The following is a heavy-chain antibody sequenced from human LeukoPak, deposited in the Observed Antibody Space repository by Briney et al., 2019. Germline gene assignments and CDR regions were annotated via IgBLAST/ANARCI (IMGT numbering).Heavy chain of an antibody. Sequence: ASVKVSCTASGGTFSSYAISWVRQAPGQGLEWMGWINPNSGGTNYAQKFQGRVTMTRDTSISTAYMELSRLRSDDTAVYYCARVADSSGWYLAGFDPWGQGTLVTVSS. J-gene: IGHJ5*02. CDR2: INPNSGGT. D-gene: IGHD6-19*01. V-gene: IGHV1-2*02. CDR3: ARVADSSGWYLAGFDP. CDR1: GGTFSSYA.